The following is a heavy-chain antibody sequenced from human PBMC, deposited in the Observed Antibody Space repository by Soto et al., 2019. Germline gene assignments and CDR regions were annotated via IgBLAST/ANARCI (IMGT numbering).Heavy chain of an antibody. CDR1: GYTFTSYD. V-gene: IGHV1-8*01. CDR3: ARSYDIFRWFDP. CDR2: MNPNSGNT. Sequence: QVQLVQSGAEVKKPGASVKVSCKASGYTFTSYDINWVRQATGQGLEWMGWMNPNSGNTGYAQKFQGRVTMPRNTSISTAYMELSSLRSEDTAVYYCARSYDIFRWFDPWGQGTLVTVSS. J-gene: IGHJ5*02. D-gene: IGHD3-9*01.